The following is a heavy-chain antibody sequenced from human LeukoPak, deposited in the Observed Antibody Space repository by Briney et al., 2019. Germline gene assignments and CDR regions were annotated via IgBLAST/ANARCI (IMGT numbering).Heavy chain of an antibody. J-gene: IGHJ4*02. D-gene: IGHD1-26*01. CDR2: IWYDGSNK. CDR1: GFTFSSYG. V-gene: IGHV3-33*01. CDR3: ARRSGSYYYFDY. Sequence: GGSLRLSCAASGFTFSSYGMHWVRQAPGKGLEWVAVIWYDGSNKCYADSVKGRFTISRDNSKNTLYLQMNSLRAEDTAVYYCARRSGSYYYFDYWGQGTLVTVSS.